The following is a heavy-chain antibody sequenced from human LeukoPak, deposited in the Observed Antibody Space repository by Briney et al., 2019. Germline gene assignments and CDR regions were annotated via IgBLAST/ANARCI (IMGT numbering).Heavy chain of an antibody. D-gene: IGHD3-10*01. CDR3: ARVFRFGELLRGLGWFDP. J-gene: IGHJ5*02. CDR2: IYTSGST. V-gene: IGHV4-4*07. CDR1: GGSISSYY. Sequence: SETLSLTCTVSGGSISSYYWSWIRQPAGKGLEWIGRIYTSGSTNYSPSLKSRVTISVDKSKNQFSLKLSSVTAADTAVYYCARVFRFGELLRGLGWFDPWGQGTLVTVSS.